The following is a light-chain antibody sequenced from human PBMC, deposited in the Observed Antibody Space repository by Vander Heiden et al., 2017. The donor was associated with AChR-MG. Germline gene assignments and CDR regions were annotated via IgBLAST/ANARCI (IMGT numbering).Light chain of an antibody. Sequence: ENVLTQSPGTLSLSPGERVTLSCRARQSVSSNYLAWYQQKPGQAPRLLIDGASSRATGIPDRFSGSGSGTDFILTISRLEPEDFAVYYCQQYGSSPQTFGGGTKVEIK. CDR2: GAS. CDR3: QQYGSSPQT. CDR1: QSVSSNY. V-gene: IGKV3-20*01. J-gene: IGKJ4*01.